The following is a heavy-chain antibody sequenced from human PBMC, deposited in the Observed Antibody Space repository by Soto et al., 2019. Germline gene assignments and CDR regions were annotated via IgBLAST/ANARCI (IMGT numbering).Heavy chain of an antibody. J-gene: IGHJ4*02. CDR1: GFTFNTYS. Sequence: QVQLEESGGGVVQPGRFLRLSCEASGFTFNTYSMHWVRQPPGKGLEWLAAIWYDGTQKYYADSVKGRLIISRDNSKKTLYLEMNSLRAEDTAVYYCARAGGTTVTGLWHFDSWGQGTLVTVSS. CDR2: IWYDGTQK. V-gene: IGHV3-33*01. CDR3: ARAGGTTVTGLWHFDS. D-gene: IGHD4-17*01.